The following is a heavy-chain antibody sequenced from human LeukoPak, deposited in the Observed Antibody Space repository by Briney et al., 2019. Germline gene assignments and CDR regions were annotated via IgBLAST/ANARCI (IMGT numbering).Heavy chain of an antibody. CDR1: GFTFSDYY. CDR3: AREAYSSSWYSYFDY. V-gene: IGHV3-11*04. CDR2: ISNSGSTI. D-gene: IGHD6-13*01. Sequence: PGGSLRLSCAASGFTFSDYYMSWIRQAPGKGLEWVSYISNSGSTIYYADSVKGRFTISRDNSKNTLYLQMNSLRAEDTAVYYCAREAYSSSWYSYFDYWGQGTLVTVSS. J-gene: IGHJ4*02.